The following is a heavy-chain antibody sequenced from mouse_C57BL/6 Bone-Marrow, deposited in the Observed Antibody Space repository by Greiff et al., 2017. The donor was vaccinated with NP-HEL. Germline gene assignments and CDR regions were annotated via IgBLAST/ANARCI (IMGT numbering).Heavy chain of an antibody. Sequence: QVHVKQSGAELVRPGTSVKVSCKASGYAFTNYLIEWVKQRPGQGLEWIGVINPGSGGTNYNEKFKGKATLTADKSSSTAYMQLSSLTSEDSAVYFCARPGGLGAWFAYWGQGTLVTVSA. CDR1: GYAFTNYL. CDR3: ARPGGLGAWFAY. V-gene: IGHV1-54*01. D-gene: IGHD2-14*01. CDR2: INPGSGGT. J-gene: IGHJ3*01.